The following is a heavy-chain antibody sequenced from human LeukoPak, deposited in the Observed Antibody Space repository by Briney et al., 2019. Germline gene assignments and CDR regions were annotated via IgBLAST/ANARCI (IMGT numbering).Heavy chain of an antibody. D-gene: IGHD3-10*01. J-gene: IGHJ4*02. Sequence: GGSLRLSCAASGFTFSSYAMSWVRQAPGKGLEWVSGISGSGGSTYYADSVKGRFTISRDSSKNRLYLQMNSLRAEDTAVYYCAKRPRGNYLDPFDYWGQGTLVTVSS. CDR2: ISGSGGST. CDR3: AKRPRGNYLDPFDY. CDR1: GFTFSSYA. V-gene: IGHV3-23*01.